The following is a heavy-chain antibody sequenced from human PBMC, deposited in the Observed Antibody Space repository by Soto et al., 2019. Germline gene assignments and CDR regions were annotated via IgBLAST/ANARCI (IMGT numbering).Heavy chain of an antibody. CDR1: GFNLSHPW. CDR3: TTGIYYDILTGYHNVAY. D-gene: IGHD3-9*01. V-gene: IGHV3-15*01. Sequence: GGSLRLSCVASGFNLSHPWMTWVRQAAGKGLEWVGRIKSKTDGGTADYAAPVKGRATISRDDPKNTVYLQMNSLKTEDTAVYYCTTGIYYDILTGYHNVAYWGQGALVTVS. J-gene: IGHJ4*02. CDR2: IKSKTDGGTA.